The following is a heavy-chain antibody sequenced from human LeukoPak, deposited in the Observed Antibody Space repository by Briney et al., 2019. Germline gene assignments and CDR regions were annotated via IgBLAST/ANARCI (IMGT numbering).Heavy chain of an antibody. CDR2: IKSKTDGGTT. CDR1: GFTFSNAW. J-gene: IGHJ4*02. V-gene: IGHV3-15*01. D-gene: IGHD5-18*01. CDR3: TTYPPNSYGYFSDY. Sequence: PGGSLRLSCAVSGFTFSNAWMSWVRQAPGKGLEWVGRIKSKTDGGTTDYAAPVKGRFTISRDDSKNTPYLQMNSLKTEDTAVYYCTTYPPNSYGYFSDYWGQGTLVTVSS.